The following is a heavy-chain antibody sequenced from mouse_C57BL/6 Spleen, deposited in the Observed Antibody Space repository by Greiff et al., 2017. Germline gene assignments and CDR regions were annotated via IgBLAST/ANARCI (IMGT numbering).Heavy chain of an antibody. CDR1: GYTFTSYW. J-gene: IGHJ2*01. CDR2: IHPSDSDT. D-gene: IGHD1-1*01. V-gene: IGHV1-74*01. Sequence: QVQLQQPGAELVKPGASVKVSCKASGYTFTSYWMHWVKQRPGQGLEWIGRIHPSDSDTNYNQKFKGKATLTVDKSSSTAYMQLSSLTSEDSAVYYCAIGIYYYGSRPYYFDYWGQGTTLTVSS. CDR3: AIGIYYYGSRPYYFDY.